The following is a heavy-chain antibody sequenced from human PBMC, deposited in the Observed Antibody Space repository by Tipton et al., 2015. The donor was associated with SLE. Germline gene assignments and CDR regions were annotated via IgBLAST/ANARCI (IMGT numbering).Heavy chain of an antibody. J-gene: IGHJ5*02. Sequence: TLSLTCSVSGGSITSIHHWSWARQPPGKGLEWIGEIFHTGSTNYNPSLKSRVTISVDTSKNQFSLKLSSVTAADTAVYYCARGSGVAAAGSWGQGTLVTVSS. CDR1: GGSITSIHH. CDR3: ARGSGVAAAGS. CDR2: IFHTGST. V-gene: IGHV4-4*02. D-gene: IGHD6-13*01.